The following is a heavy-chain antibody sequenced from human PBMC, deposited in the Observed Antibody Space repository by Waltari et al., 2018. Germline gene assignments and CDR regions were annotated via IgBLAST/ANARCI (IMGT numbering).Heavy chain of an antibody. CDR1: GGPINSHSHY. CDR3: ARKEYGDYEGFDT. D-gene: IGHD4-17*01. J-gene: IGHJ4*02. CDR2: IHASGST. Sequence: QVQLQESGPGLVKPSQTLSLTCTVSGGPINSHSHYWSWIRQPAGKGLEWIGRIHASGSTNYNPSLTSRVTMSVDTSKNQFSLKLTYVTAADTALYYCARKEYGDYEGFDTWGQGAQVTVSS. V-gene: IGHV4-61*02.